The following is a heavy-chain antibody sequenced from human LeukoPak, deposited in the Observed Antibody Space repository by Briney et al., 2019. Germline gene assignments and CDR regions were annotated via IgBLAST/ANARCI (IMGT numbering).Heavy chain of an antibody. CDR2: IYYSGST. J-gene: IGHJ6*02. D-gene: IGHD6-13*01. CDR3: ARETRLSSSSEFYYYGMDV. CDR1: GGPISSGDYY. V-gene: IGHV4-31*03. Sequence: SETLSLTCTVSGGPISSGDYYWSWIRQHPGKVLEWIVYIYYSGSTYYNPALKSRVTISVDTSKNQLSLKLSSVTAADPAVYYCARETRLSSSSEFYYYGMDVWGQGTTVTVSS.